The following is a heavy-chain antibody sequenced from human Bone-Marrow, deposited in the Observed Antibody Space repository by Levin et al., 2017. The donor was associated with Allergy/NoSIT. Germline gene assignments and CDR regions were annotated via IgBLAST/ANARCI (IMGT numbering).Heavy chain of an antibody. CDR3: ATPDYYGSGSYYGGG. J-gene: IGHJ4*02. D-gene: IGHD3-10*01. V-gene: IGHV3-30*03. CDR2: ISYDGSNK. Sequence: GGSLRLSCAASGFTFSSYGMHWVRQAPGKGLEWVAVISYDGSNKYYADSVKGRFTISRDNSKNTLYLQMNSLRAEDTAVYYCATPDYYGSGSYYGGGWGQGTLVTVSS. CDR1: GFTFSSYG.